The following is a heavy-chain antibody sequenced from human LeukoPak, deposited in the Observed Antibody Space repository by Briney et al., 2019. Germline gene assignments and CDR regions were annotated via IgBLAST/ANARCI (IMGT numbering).Heavy chain of an antibody. Sequence: SETLSLTCTVSGDSIITYYWSWIRQPPGKGLEWIGSVHYSGSTNYNPSLRSRVTMSVDTSKNQFSLKLSSVTAADTAVYYCARGSYYDFWSGYYSYYFDYWGQGTLVTVSS. D-gene: IGHD3-3*01. CDR3: ARGSYYDFWSGYYSYYFDY. CDR1: GDSIITYY. V-gene: IGHV4-59*12. J-gene: IGHJ4*02. CDR2: VHYSGST.